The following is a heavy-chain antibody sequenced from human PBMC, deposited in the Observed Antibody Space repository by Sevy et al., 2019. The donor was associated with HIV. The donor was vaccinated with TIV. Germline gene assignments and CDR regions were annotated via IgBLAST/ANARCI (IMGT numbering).Heavy chain of an antibody. CDR2: INPNSGGT. J-gene: IGHJ3*02. CDR3: AREGEYSSGYNAFDI. Sequence: ASVKVSCKASGYTFTGYYMHWVRQAPGQGLEWMGWINPNSGGTNYAQKFQGRVTMTRDTSISTAYMELSRLGSDDTAVYYCAREGEYSSGYNAFDIWGQGTMVTVSS. V-gene: IGHV1-2*02. D-gene: IGHD6-19*01. CDR1: GYTFTGYY.